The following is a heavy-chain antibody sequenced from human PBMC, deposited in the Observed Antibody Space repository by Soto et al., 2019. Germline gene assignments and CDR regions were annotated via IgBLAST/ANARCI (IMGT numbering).Heavy chain of an antibody. CDR2: IYYSGST. V-gene: IGHV4-39*01. CDR3: ARLLMDDSSGSVSY. J-gene: IGHJ4*02. Sequence: SETLSLTCTVSGGSISSSSYYWGWIRQPPGKGLEWIGSIYYSGSTYYNPSLKSRVTISVDTSKNQFSLKLSSVTAADTAVYYCARLLMDDSSGSVSYWGQGTLVTVSS. D-gene: IGHD3-22*01. CDR1: GGSISSSSYY.